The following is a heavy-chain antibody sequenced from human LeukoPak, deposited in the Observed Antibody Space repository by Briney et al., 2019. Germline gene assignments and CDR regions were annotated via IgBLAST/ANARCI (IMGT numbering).Heavy chain of an antibody. Sequence: ASVKVSCKASGYTFTGHYLHWVRQAPGQGLEWMGWIDPHSGDTNYAQKFQGRVTMTRDTSISTAYMELSRLRSDDTAVYYCARVDGYCSSTSCYGFYYYMDVWGKGTTVTVSS. J-gene: IGHJ6*03. CDR3: ARVDGYCSSTSCYGFYYYMDV. CDR1: GYTFTGHY. CDR2: IDPHSGDT. D-gene: IGHD2-2*01. V-gene: IGHV1-2*02.